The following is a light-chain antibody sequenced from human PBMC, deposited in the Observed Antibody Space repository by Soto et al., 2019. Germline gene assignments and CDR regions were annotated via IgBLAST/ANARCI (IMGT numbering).Light chain of an antibody. CDR1: QSVSNN. CDR3: QQCNNWPVT. V-gene: IGKV3-15*01. CDR2: GAS. J-gene: IGKJ1*01. Sequence: VVMTQSPATLSVSPGERATLSCRASQSVSNNLAWYQQKPGQAPRLLIYGASTRATGIPARFSGSGSGTEFTLTISSLQSEDFAVYYCQQCNNWPVTFGQGTKVEIK.